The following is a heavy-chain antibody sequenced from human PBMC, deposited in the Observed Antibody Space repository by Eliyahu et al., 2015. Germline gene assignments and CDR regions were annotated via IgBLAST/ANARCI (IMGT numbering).Heavy chain of an antibody. Sequence: EVQLLESGGGLVQPGGSLRLSCAASGFPFSXYAXXGWVRQXPGKGLEWXSXVSXGGGSTYYAGSVKGRFSISRDNSKNTLHLQMNSLRAEDTAVYYCAKDRFDFWSGYYPPGQYYFDYWGQGTLVTVSS. CDR1: GFPFSXYAX. CDR2: VSXGGGST. J-gene: IGHJ4*02. CDR3: AKDRFDFWSGYYPPGQYYFDY. D-gene: IGHD3-3*01. V-gene: IGHV3-23*01.